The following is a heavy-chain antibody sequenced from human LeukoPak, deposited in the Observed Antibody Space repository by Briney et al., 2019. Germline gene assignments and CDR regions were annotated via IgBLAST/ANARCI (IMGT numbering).Heavy chain of an antibody. CDR3: AKGYSSGYSWFDP. J-gene: IGHJ5*02. Sequence: GGSLRLSCAASGFTFSSYAMSWVRQAPGKGLEWVSAISGSGGSTYYADSVKGRFAISRDNSKNTLYLQMNSLRAEATAVYYCAKGYSSGYSWFDPWGQGTLVTVSS. D-gene: IGHD5-18*01. CDR2: ISGSGGST. CDR1: GFTFSSYA. V-gene: IGHV3-23*01.